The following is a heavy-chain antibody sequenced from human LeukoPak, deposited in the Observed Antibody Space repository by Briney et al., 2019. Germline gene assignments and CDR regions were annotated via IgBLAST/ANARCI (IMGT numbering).Heavy chain of an antibody. Sequence: ASVKVSCKASGYPFISYVIHWVRQAPGQRLEWMGWINPDNGNAEYSQKFQGRTTITRDPSATTAYMELSSLRSEDMAMYYCAKDRGGTGDFDYWGQGTLVTVSS. D-gene: IGHD3-10*01. CDR3: AKDRGGTGDFDY. V-gene: IGHV1-3*01. J-gene: IGHJ4*02. CDR1: GYPFISYV. CDR2: INPDNGNA.